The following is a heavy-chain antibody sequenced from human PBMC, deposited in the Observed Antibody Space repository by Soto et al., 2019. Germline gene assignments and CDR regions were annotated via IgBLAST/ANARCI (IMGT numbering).Heavy chain of an antibody. CDR1: GYSFTSYW. CDR3: ARQDPDTAMVTKIYYYCYYGMEV. CDR2: NDPSHSYT. J-gene: IGHJ6*02. V-gene: IGHV5-10-1*01. Sequence: GESLTISCKGSGYSFTSYWISCVRQMPGKGLEWMGRNDPSHSYTNYSPSFQGHVTISADKSISTAYLQWSSVKASDTAMYYCARQDPDTAMVTKIYYYCYYGMEVWGQGTTVTVSS. D-gene: IGHD5-18*01.